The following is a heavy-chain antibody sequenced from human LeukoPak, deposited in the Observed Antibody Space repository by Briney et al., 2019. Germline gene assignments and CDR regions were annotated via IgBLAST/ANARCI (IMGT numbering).Heavy chain of an antibody. CDR2: IYYSGST. Sequence: PSETLSLTCTVSGGSISSYYWSWIRQPPGKGLEWIGYIYYSGSTNYNPSLKSRVTISVDTSKNQFSLKLSSVTAADTAVYYCASSNGDYVGALTWYFDLWGRGTLVTVSS. CDR1: GGSISSYY. CDR3: ASSNGDYVGALTWYFDL. V-gene: IGHV4-59*08. J-gene: IGHJ2*01. D-gene: IGHD4-17*01.